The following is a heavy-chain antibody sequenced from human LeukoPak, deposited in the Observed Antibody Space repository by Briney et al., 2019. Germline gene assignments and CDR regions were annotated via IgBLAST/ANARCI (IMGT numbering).Heavy chain of an antibody. CDR2: INHSGST. D-gene: IGHD1-14*01. V-gene: IGHV4-34*01. CDR3: ARDNRNMRNLDY. J-gene: IGHJ4*02. Sequence: PSETLSLTCAVSGGSISSYYWSWIRQPPGKGLEWIGEINHSGSTNYNPSLKSRVTISVDTSKNQFSLKLSSVTAADTAVYYCARDNRNMRNLDYWGQGTLVTVSS. CDR1: GGSISSYY.